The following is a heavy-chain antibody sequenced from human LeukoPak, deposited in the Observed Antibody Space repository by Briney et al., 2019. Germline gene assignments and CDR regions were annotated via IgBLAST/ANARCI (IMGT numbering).Heavy chain of an antibody. D-gene: IGHD3-22*01. CDR3: AKDHGNMYYYDSSGQFDY. V-gene: IGHV3-23*01. J-gene: IGHJ4*02. Sequence: PGGSLRLSCAASGFTFSSYAMGWVRQAPGKGLEWVSGISGSGGSTYYADSVKGRCTISRDNSKNTLYLQMNSLRAEDTAVYYCAKDHGNMYYYDSSGQFDYWGQGTLVTVSS. CDR1: GFTFSSYA. CDR2: ISGSGGST.